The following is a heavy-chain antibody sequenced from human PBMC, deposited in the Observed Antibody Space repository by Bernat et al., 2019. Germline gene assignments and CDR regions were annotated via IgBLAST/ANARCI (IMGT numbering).Heavy chain of an antibody. V-gene: IGHV1-69*04. D-gene: IGHD2-15*01. Sequence: QVQLVQSGAEVKKPGSSVKVSCKASGGTFSSYAISWVRQAPGQGLEWMGRIIPILGIANYAQKFQGRVTITADKSTSTAYMELSSLRSEDTAVYYCARGGGYCSGGSCQKFIDYWGQGTLVTVSS. CDR3: ARGGGYCSGGSCQKFIDY. J-gene: IGHJ4*02. CDR1: GGTFSSYA. CDR2: IIPILGIA.